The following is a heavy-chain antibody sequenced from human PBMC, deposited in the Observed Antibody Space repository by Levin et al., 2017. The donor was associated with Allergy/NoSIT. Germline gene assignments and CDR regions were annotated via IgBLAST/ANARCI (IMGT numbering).Heavy chain of an antibody. V-gene: IGHV3-21*01. Sequence: PGGSLRLSCAASGFTLNNYSMNWVRQAPGKGLEWVSSISSKSGYIYYADSVRRRFTISRDNAENSLYLQMNSLRAEDTAVYYCATDYILTGYRGYFDLWGRGTLVTVSS. CDR3: ATDYILTGYRGYFDL. J-gene: IGHJ2*01. CDR2: ISSKSGYI. D-gene: IGHD3-9*01. CDR1: GFTLNNYS.